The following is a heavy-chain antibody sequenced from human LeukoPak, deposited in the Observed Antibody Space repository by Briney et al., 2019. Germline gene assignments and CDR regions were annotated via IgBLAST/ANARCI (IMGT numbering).Heavy chain of an antibody. CDR3: ARGDGYYFDY. V-gene: IGHV4-31*03. J-gene: IGHJ4*02. Sequence: PSQTLSLTCTVSGGSISSADFYWSWIRQHPGKGLEWIGYIYYSGSTYYNPSLKSRLTISVDTSKNQFSLNLSSVTAADTAVYYCARGDGYYFDYWGQGTLVTVSS. CDR1: GGSISSADFY. CDR2: IYYSGST. D-gene: IGHD6-25*01.